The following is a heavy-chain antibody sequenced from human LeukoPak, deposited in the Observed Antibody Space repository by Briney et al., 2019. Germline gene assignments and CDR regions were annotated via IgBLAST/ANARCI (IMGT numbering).Heavy chain of an antibody. CDR2: LSSSSSYI. D-gene: IGHD6-6*01. CDR3: ARDGRPYSSSSPFDY. Sequence: GGSLRLSCAASGFTFSSYSMNWVRQAPGKGLEWVSSLSSSSSYIYYADSVKGRFTISRDNAKNSLYLQMNSLRAEDTAVYYCARDGRPYSSSSPFDYWGQGTLVTVSS. J-gene: IGHJ4*02. V-gene: IGHV3-21*01. CDR1: GFTFSSYS.